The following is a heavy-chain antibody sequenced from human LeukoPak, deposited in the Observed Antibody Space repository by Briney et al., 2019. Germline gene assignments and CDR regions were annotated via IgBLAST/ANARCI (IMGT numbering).Heavy chain of an antibody. CDR3: ARGGYSSGWYGDY. J-gene: IGHJ4*02. D-gene: IGHD6-19*01. Sequence: SETLSLTCTVSGGSISSSSYYWGWIRQPPGKGPEWIGSIYHSGSTYYNPSLKSRVTISVDTSKNQFSLKLSSVTAADTAVYYCARGGYSSGWYGDYWGQGTLVTVSS. CDR1: GGSISSSSYY. V-gene: IGHV4-39*07. CDR2: IYHSGST.